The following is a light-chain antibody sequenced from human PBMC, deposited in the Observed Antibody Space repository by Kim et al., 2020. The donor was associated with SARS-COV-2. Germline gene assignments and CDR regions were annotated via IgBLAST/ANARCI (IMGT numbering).Light chain of an antibody. V-gene: IGKV1-27*01. CDR3: QKYNRALFT. J-gene: IGKJ4*01. Sequence: ASVGDRVTITCRASQGSSNYLAWYQQKPGKVPKLLIYAASTLQSGVPSRFSGSGSGTDFTLTISRLQPEDVATYYCQKYNRALFTFGGGTKVDIK. CDR1: QGSSNY. CDR2: AAS.